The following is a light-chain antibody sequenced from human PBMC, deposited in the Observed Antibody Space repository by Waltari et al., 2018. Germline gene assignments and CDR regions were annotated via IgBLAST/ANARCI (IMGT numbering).Light chain of an antibody. CDR3: QQYSNWPLT. CDR2: GAS. J-gene: IGKJ4*01. V-gene: IGKV3-15*01. CDR1: QSVSSE. Sequence: ETVMTPSPGPLSVSPGDRVTLSCRASQSVSSELAWYQQKPGQTPRLLIYGASTGVTAIPARFSGSGSGTEFTLTISSLQPEDFAVYYCQQYSNWPLTFGGGTKVEVK.